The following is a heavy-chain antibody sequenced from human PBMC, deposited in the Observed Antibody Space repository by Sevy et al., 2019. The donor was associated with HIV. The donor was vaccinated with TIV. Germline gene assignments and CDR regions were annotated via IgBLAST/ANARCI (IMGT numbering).Heavy chain of an antibody. CDR2: TSYDGSHK. V-gene: IGHV3-30*03. CDR3: ARGENNDEFFQY. Sequence: GGSLRLSCTASGFPFSNYVMAWVRQAPGKGLEWVAVTSYDGSHKYYADSVKGRFTVSRDNSRNILSLEMNSLRRDDTAVYYCARGENNDEFFQYWGQGTLVTVSS. J-gene: IGHJ1*01. D-gene: IGHD1-26*01. CDR1: GFPFSNYV.